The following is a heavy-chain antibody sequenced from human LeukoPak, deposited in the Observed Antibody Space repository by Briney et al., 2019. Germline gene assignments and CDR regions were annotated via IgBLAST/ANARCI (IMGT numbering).Heavy chain of an antibody. CDR2: IYTSGST. V-gene: IGHV4-4*07. Sequence: SETLSLTCTVSGASISSYYWSWIRQPAGKGLEWIGRIYTSGSTNYNPSLKSRVTLSVDTSKNQFSLKLRSVTAADTAVYYCTRDYGGWRFDYWGQGTLVTVSS. J-gene: IGHJ4*02. CDR3: TRDYGGWRFDY. CDR1: GASISSYY. D-gene: IGHD2-8*01.